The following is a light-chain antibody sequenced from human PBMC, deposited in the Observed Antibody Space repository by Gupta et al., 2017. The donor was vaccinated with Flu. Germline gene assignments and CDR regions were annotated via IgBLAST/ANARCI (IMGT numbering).Light chain of an antibody. CDR1: KDSTKS. CDR2: DAS. J-gene: IGKJ4*01. CDR3: QQYRNLPLT. Sequence: PTSLSAAVRDRVTITCQANKDSTKSLNWSQQKPGKAPKLLIYDASNLETGVPSRFSGSGSGTDFTFTITSLQPEDVATYYCQQYRNLPLTFGEGTRVEI. V-gene: IGKV1-33*01.